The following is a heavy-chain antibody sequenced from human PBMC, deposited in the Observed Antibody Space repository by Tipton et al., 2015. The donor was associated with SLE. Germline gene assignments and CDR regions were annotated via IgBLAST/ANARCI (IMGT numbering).Heavy chain of an antibody. J-gene: IGHJ4*02. CDR1: GFTFSVYW. CDR2: IRNDGSSR. V-gene: IGHV3-74*03. D-gene: IGHD5-12*01. CDR3: ARDGYGSY. Sequence: SLRLSCTASGFTFSVYWMHWVRQVPGKGLVWVSRIRNDGSSRTYADSVKGRFTISRDNAKNTLYLEMNSLRVEDTAVYYCARDGYGSYWGQGTLVTVSS.